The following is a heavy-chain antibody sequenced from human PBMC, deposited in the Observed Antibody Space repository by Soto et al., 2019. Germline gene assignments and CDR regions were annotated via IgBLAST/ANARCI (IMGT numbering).Heavy chain of an antibody. J-gene: IGHJ5*02. CDR2: ISSHNRNT. D-gene: IGHD3-22*01. CDR1: GYTFANYG. CDR3: AREETYDSSGYYYGAEWYEP. Sequence: ASVKVSCKASGYTFANYGISWVRQAPGQGLEWMGWISSHNRNTNYAQKLQGRVTMTTDTSTSTAYMELRSLRSDDTAVYYCAREETYDSSGYYYGAEWYEPWVQGTLVTVSS. V-gene: IGHV1-18*04.